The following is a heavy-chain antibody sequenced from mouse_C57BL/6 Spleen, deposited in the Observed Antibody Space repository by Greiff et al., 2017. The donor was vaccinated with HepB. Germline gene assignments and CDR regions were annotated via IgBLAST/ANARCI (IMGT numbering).Heavy chain of an antibody. Sequence: QVQLQQSGAELVRPGTSVKLSCKASGYTFTSYWMHWVKQRPGKGLEWIGVIDPSDSYTNYNQKFKGKATLTVDTSSSTAYMQLSSLTSEDSAVYYCARKSKGYAMDYWGQGTSVTVSS. V-gene: IGHV1-59*01. J-gene: IGHJ4*01. CDR3: ARKSKGYAMDY. CDR2: IDPSDSYT. CDR1: GYTFTSYW. D-gene: IGHD2-5*01.